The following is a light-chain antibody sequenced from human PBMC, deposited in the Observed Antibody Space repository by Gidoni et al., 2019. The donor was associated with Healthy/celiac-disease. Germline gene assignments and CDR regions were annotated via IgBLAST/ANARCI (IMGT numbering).Light chain of an antibody. V-gene: IGKV3-11*01. CDR2: DAS. J-gene: IGKJ1*01. CDR3: QQRRNWPPWT. Sequence: EIVLTQSPATLSLSPGERATLSCRASQSVSSYLAWYQQKPGQAHRLLIYDASNRATGIPARFSGSGCGTDFTLTISSLGPEDFAVYYCQQRRNWPPWTFGQGTKVEIQ. CDR1: QSVSSY.